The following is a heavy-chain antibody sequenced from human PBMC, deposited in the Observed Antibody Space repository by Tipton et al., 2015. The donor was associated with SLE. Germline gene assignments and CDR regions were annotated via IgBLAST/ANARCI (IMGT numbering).Heavy chain of an antibody. Sequence: SLRLSCAVSGFTYSTYRMHWVRQAPGKGLVCVSGIKSDGNITSYADSVKGRFTISRDNDKNTLYLQMHSLRAEDTAVYYCALGAFDVWGQGTLVTVSS. CDR1: GFTYSTYR. CDR3: ALGAFDV. V-gene: IGHV3-74*01. J-gene: IGHJ3*01. CDR2: IKSDGNIT. D-gene: IGHD7-27*01.